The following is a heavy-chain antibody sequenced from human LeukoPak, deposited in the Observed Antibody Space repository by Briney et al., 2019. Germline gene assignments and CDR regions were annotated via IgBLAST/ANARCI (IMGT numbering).Heavy chain of an antibody. Sequence: GVSLRLSCEPSGFTLSSAGKPSACRAPGRGLEWVAVIRYYGSNKYYADSVMCRFTISRDNSKSTLYLQMNSLRAEDTAVYYCARDLRGISQFEPWGQGTLVTVSS. CDR1: GFTLSSAG. CDR3: ARDLRGISQFEP. D-gene: IGHD3-16*01. CDR2: IRYYGSNK. J-gene: IGHJ5*02. V-gene: IGHV3-33*01.